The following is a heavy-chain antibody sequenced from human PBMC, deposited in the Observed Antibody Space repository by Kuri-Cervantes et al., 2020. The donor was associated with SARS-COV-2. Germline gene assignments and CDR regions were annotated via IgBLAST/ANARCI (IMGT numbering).Heavy chain of an antibody. CDR2: IDWDDTE. CDR3: ARDMGTNNFDY. Sequence: SGPTLVKPKETLTLTCTFSGFSLKSYGMRVSWIRQPPGKALEWLARIDWDDTEIYSPSLKSRLTLSKDTSKNQVVLRMTKMGPADTATYYCARDMGTNNFDYWGQGTLVTVSS. CDR1: GFSLKSYGMR. V-gene: IGHV2-70*04. D-gene: IGHD1-14*01. J-gene: IGHJ4*02.